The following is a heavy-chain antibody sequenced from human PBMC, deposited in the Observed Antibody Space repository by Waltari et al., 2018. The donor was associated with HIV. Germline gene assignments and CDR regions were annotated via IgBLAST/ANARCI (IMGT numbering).Heavy chain of an antibody. J-gene: IGHJ4*02. CDR2: IYYSGST. CDR1: GGSISSGGYY. Sequence: QVQLQESGARLVKPSQILSLTCTVSGGSISSGGYYWSWIRQHPGKGLEWMGYIYYSGSTYYNPSLKRRVTISLDTSKNQFSLKLSAVTAADTAVYFCARVGYCSGGSCSDYWGQGTLVTVSS. V-gene: IGHV4-31*02. CDR3: ARVGYCSGGSCSDY. D-gene: IGHD2-15*01.